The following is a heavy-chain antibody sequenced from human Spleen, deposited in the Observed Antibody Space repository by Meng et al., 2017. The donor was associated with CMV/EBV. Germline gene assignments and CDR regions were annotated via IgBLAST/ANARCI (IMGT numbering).Heavy chain of an antibody. CDR2: INPGSGGS. J-gene: IGHJ5*01. Sequence: ASVKVSCKASGYTFTGYSLHWVRQAPGQGLEWMGWINPGSGGSNFAPKFQGRVTLTTDTSVTTAYMELRSLKFDDTAVYFCAKRGYSSSSWLDSWGQGTLVTVSS. D-gene: IGHD6-6*01. CDR3: AKRGYSSSSWLDS. CDR1: GYTFTGYS. V-gene: IGHV1-2*02.